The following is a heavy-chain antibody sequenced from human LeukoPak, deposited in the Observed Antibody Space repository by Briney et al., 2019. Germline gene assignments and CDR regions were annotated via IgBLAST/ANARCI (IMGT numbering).Heavy chain of an antibody. CDR3: ARDRLRFGDLLRYPPDY. CDR2: ISSSSSYI. J-gene: IGHJ4*02. D-gene: IGHD3-10*01. Sequence: GGSLRLSCAASGFTFSSYSMNWVRQAPGKGLEWVSSISSSSSYIYYADLVKGRFTITRENAKNSLYLQMNSLRAEDTAVYYCARDRLRFGDLLRYPPDYWGQGTLVTVSS. V-gene: IGHV3-21*01. CDR1: GFTFSSYS.